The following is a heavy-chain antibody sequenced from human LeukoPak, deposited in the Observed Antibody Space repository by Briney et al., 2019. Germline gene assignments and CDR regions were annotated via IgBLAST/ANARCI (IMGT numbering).Heavy chain of an antibody. CDR2: ISSSGSGGNT. CDR3: ARDWYRMVRGVIFH. J-gene: IGHJ4*02. Sequence: PGGSLRLSCAASGVTLSSYAMSWARQAPGKGLEWVSGISSSGSGGNTYYADSVKGRFTISRDNSKNTLYLQMNSLRAEDTAVYYCARDWYRMVRGVIFHWGQGTLVTVSS. V-gene: IGHV3-23*01. D-gene: IGHD3-10*01. CDR1: GVTLSSYA.